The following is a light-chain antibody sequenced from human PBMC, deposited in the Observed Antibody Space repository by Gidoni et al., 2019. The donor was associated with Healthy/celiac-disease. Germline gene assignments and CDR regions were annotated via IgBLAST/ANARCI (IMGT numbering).Light chain of an antibody. Sequence: DIQMTQSPSSLSASVGDRVTITCRASQSISSYLNWYQQKPGKAPKLLIYAASSLQSGVPSRFIGSGSGTDFTLTISSLQPEDFATYYCQQSYSTPPYTFXQXTKLEIK. CDR1: QSISSY. J-gene: IGKJ2*01. V-gene: IGKV1-39*01. CDR3: QQSYSTPPYT. CDR2: AAS.